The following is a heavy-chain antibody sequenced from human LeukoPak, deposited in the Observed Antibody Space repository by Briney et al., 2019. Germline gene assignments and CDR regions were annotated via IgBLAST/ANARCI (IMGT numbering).Heavy chain of an antibody. D-gene: IGHD5-12*01. CDR3: ARDPSGRSSYFDY. CDR2: IYYSGST. Sequence: PSQTLSLTCTVSGVSISSGGFYWSWIRQHPGKGLEWIGYIYYSGSTYYNPSLKSRVTISVDTSKNQFSLKLSSVTAADTAVYYCARDPSGRSSYFDYWGQGTLVTVSS. CDR1: GVSISSGGFY. J-gene: IGHJ4*02. V-gene: IGHV4-31*03.